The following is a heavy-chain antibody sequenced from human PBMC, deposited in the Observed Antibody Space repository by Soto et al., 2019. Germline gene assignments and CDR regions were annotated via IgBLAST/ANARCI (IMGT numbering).Heavy chain of an antibody. D-gene: IGHD6-13*01. Sequence: GGSLRLSCAVSGFTFSNYDMNWVRQAPGKGLESVSGISGSGSSTYYADSVKGRFTISRDNSKNTLFLQMNSLRAEDTAVYYCATDITAAAWGQGTLVTVSS. CDR2: ISGSGSST. J-gene: IGHJ5*02. CDR3: ATDITAAA. V-gene: IGHV3-23*01. CDR1: GFTFSNYD.